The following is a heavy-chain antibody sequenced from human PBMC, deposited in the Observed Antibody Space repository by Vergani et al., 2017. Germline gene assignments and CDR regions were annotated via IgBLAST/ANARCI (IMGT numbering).Heavy chain of an antibody. J-gene: IGHJ4*02. V-gene: IGHV4-59*01. Sequence: QVQLQESGPGLVKPSETLSLTCTVSGGSISSYSWSWIRQPPGKGLEWIGYIYYSGSTNYNPSLKSRVTISVDTSKNQFSLKLSSVTAADTAVYYCAREGEDGYNFDYWGQGTLVTVSS. CDR1: GGSISSYS. CDR3: AREGEDGYNFDY. CDR2: IYYSGST. D-gene: IGHD5-24*01.